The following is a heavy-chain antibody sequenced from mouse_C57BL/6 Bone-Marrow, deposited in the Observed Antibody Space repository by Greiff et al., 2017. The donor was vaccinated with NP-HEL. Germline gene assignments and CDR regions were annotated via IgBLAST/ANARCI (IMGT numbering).Heavy chain of an antibody. V-gene: IGHV14-4*01. D-gene: IGHD1-1*01. J-gene: IGHJ3*01. CDR3: TTGYGSSSAWFAY. CDR1: GFNIKDDY. Sequence: VHVKQSGAELVRPGASVKLSCTASGFNIKDDYMHWVKQRPEQGLEWIGWIDPENGDTEYASKFQGKATITADTSSNTAYLQLSSLTSEDTAVYYCTTGYGSSSAWFAYWGQGTLVTVSA. CDR2: IDPENGDT.